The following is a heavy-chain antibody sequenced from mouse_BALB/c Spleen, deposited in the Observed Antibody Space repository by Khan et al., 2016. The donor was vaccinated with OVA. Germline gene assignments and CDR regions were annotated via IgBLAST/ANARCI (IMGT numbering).Heavy chain of an antibody. CDR2: IWTGRIT. D-gene: IGHD2-4*01. CDR1: GFSLSNYG. J-gene: IGHJ3*01. Sequence: QVQLKQSGPGLVAPSQSLSITCTVSGFSLSNYGVHWVRQPPGKGLEWLGVIWTGRITNYNSPSMSRLSISKDNSKSQVFLKMNMLQTDDTAIYYCARSYDYDVGGFAYWGQGTLVTVSA. CDR3: ARSYDYDVGGFAY. V-gene: IGHV2-9*02.